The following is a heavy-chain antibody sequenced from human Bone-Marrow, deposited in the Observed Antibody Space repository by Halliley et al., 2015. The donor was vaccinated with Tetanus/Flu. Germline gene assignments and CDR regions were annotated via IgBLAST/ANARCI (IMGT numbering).Heavy chain of an antibody. CDR3: AKDKEGHWTNGVCYTEGVFDS. V-gene: IGHV3-43*01. J-gene: IGHJ5*01. Sequence: AASGFTFDNYSMHWVRQAPGKGLEWVSLINWNGGKTYYADSVKGRFTISRDNSKKSLFLQMNSLRAEDTAFYYCAKDKEGHWTNGVCYTEGVFDSWGQGTLVTVS. CDR2: INWNGGKT. D-gene: IGHD2-8*01. CDR1: GFTFDNYS.